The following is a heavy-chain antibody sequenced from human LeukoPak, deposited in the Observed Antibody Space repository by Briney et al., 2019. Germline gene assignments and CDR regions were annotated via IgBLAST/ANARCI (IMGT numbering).Heavy chain of an antibody. Sequence: SETLSLTCTVSGGSISSSSYYWGWIRQPPGKGLEWIGSIYYSGSTYYNPSLKSRVTISVDTSKNQFSLKLSSVTAADTAVYYCARGRPYYYGSGSYYKVYYYYYMDVWGKGTTVTVSS. D-gene: IGHD3-10*01. J-gene: IGHJ6*03. CDR1: GGSISSSSYY. V-gene: IGHV4-39*07. CDR3: ARGRPYYYGSGSYYKVYYYYYMDV. CDR2: IYYSGST.